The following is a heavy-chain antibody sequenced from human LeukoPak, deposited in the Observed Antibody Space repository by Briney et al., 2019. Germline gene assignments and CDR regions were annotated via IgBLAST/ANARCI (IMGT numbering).Heavy chain of an antibody. CDR2: INAGNGNT. Sequence: ASVKVSCKASGYTFTSYAMHWVRQAPGQRLEWMGWINAGNGNTKYSQEFQGRVTITRDTSASTAYMELSSLRSEDMAVYYCARDGDYVWGSYRPFDYWGQGTLVTVSS. V-gene: IGHV1-3*03. D-gene: IGHD3-16*02. CDR1: GYTFTSYA. J-gene: IGHJ4*02. CDR3: ARDGDYVWGSYRPFDY.